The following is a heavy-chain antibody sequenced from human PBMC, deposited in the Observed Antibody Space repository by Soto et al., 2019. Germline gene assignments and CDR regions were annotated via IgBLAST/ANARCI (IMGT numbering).Heavy chain of an antibody. J-gene: IGHJ6*02. CDR2: ISYDGSNK. Sequence: GGSLRLSCAASGFTFSSYAMHWVRQAPGKGLEWVAVISYDGSNKYYADSVKGRFTISRDNSKNTLYLQMNSLRAEDTAVYYCARDKGYSHYYYGMDVWGQGTTVTVSS. CDR1: GFTFSSYA. D-gene: IGHD4-4*01. V-gene: IGHV3-30-3*01. CDR3: ARDKGYSHYYYGMDV.